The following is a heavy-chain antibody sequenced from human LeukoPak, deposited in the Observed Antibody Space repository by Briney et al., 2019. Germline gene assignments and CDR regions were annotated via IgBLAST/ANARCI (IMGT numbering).Heavy chain of an antibody. CDR2: IRYDGTNT. J-gene: IGHJ6*03. Sequence: GGSLRLSCVVSAFTFSDYGMVWVSQAPGKVLEWVKFIRYDGTNTFYADSVKGRFINARDNSKNTMYLQMNRLRAGDTAVYYCARRFMAYGSAYMDVWGKGTTVTVSS. CDR3: ARRFMAYGSAYMDV. D-gene: IGHD1-26*01. V-gene: IGHV3-30*02. CDR1: AFTFSDYG.